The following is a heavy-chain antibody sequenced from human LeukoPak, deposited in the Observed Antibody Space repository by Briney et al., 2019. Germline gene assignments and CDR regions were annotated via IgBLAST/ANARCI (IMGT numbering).Heavy chain of an antibody. CDR3: ASSIILTGYYYFDY. CDR2: IYYSGST. D-gene: IGHD3-9*01. J-gene: IGHJ4*02. V-gene: IGHV4-30-4*01. CDR1: GGSISSGDYY. Sequence: SETLSLTCTVSGGSISSGDYYWSWIRQPPGKGLEWIGYIYYSGSTYYNPSLKSRVTISVDTSKNQFSLKLSSVTAADTAVYYCASSIILTGYYYFDYWGQGTLVTVSS.